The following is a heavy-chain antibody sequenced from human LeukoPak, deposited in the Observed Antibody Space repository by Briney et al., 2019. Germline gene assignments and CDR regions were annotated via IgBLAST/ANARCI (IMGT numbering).Heavy chain of an antibody. CDR3: ASINYGGNSGD. J-gene: IGHJ4*02. Sequence: SETLSLTCTVSGGSFSSGGFYWGWVRQHPGKGVEWVGYIYHSGSTYYNPSLKSRVTISVDRSKNQFSLKLSSVTAADTAVYYCASINYGGNSGDWGQGTLVTVSS. D-gene: IGHD4-23*01. CDR2: IYHSGST. V-gene: IGHV4-31*03. CDR1: GGSFSSGGFY.